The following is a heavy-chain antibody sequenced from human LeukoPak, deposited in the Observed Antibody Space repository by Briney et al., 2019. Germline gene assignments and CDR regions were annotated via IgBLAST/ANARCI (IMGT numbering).Heavy chain of an antibody. CDR3: ARGRWGVGATPYYFDY. Sequence: PSETLSLTCAVYGGSFSGYYWSWIRQAPGKGLEWVSYISNSGSPIYYADSVKGRFTLSRDNPKNSLYLQMNSLRVEDTAVYYCARGRWGVGATPYYFDYWGQGTLVTVSS. D-gene: IGHD1-26*01. CDR2: ISNSGSPI. CDR1: GGSFSGYY. J-gene: IGHJ4*02. V-gene: IGHV3-11*04.